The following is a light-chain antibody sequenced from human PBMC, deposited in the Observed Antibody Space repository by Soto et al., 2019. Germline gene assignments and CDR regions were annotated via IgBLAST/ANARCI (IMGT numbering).Light chain of an antibody. CDR1: SSNIGNNY. V-gene: IGLV1-51*01. CDR3: GTWDSSLSAGV. Sequence: QSVLTQPPSVSAAPGQKVTISCSGFSSNIGNNYVSWYQQVPGTAPKLLIYENNKRPSGIPDRFSGSKSGTSATLDITGLQTGEEADYYCGTWDSSLSAGVFGGGTKLTVL. J-gene: IGLJ2*01. CDR2: ENN.